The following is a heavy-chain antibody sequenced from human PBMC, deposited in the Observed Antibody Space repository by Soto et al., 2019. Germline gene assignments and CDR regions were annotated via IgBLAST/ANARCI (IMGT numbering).Heavy chain of an antibody. J-gene: IGHJ6*02. CDR3: ARQTVVPSFGGYYYYYGMAV. V-gene: IGHV4-39*01. Sequence: SETLSLTCTVSGGSISSSSYYWGWIRQPPGKGLEWIGSIYYSGSTYYNPSLKSRVTISVDTSKNQFSLKLSSVTAADTAVYYCARQTVVPSFGGYYYYYGMAVWGQGTTVTVSS. CDR2: IYYSGST. D-gene: IGHD2-2*01. CDR1: GGSISSSSYY.